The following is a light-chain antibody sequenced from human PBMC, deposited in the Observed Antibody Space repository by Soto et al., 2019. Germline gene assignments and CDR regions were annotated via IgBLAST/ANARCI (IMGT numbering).Light chain of an antibody. CDR2: TSS. Sequence: DIHMTQSPSSLSASVGDSVSFTCRASQSISSHLNWYQQHPVKAPKLLIYTSSTLQSGVPSRFSGSGSGTDFTLTISSLQPEDFATYFCQQSHSTPLNFGGGTKVEIK. CDR3: QQSHSTPLN. J-gene: IGKJ4*01. CDR1: QSISSH. V-gene: IGKV1-39*01.